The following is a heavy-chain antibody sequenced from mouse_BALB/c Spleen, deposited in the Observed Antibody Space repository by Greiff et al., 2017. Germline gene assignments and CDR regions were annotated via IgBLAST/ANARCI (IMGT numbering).Heavy chain of an antibody. D-gene: IGHD1-1*01. J-gene: IGHJ3*01. CDR3: ASSDYYGSSYVFAY. Sequence: VKLVESGGGLVQPGGSLKLSCAASGFTFSSYTMSWVRQTPEKRLEWVAYISNGGGSTYYPDTVKGRFTISRDNAKNTLYLQMSSLKSEDTAMYYCASSDYYGSSYVFAYWGQGTLVTVSA. CDR2: ISNGGGST. V-gene: IGHV5-12-2*01. CDR1: GFTFSSYT.